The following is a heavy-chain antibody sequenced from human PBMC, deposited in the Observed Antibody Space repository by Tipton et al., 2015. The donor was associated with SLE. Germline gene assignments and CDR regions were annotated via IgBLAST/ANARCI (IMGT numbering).Heavy chain of an antibody. CDR3: ASWYYDFWSGYQYAFDI. CDR2: ISGSGGST. CDR1: GFTFSSYG. D-gene: IGHD3-3*01. J-gene: IGHJ3*02. V-gene: IGHV3-23*01. Sequence: SLRLSCAASGFTFSSYGMSWVRQAPGKGLEWVSAISGSGGSTYYADSVKGRFTISRDNAKNTLYLQMNSLRAEDTAVYYCASWYYDFWSGYQYAFDIWGQGTMVTVSS.